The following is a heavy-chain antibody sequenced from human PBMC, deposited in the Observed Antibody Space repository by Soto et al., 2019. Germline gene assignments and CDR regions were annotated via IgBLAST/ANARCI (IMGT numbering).Heavy chain of an antibody. Sequence: ASVKVSCKASGYTFTSYYMHWVRQAPGQGLERMGIINPSGGSTSYAQKFQGRVTMTRDTSTSTVYMELSSLRSEDTAVYYCARSVVVITFSGGGLGYWGQGTLVTVSS. D-gene: IGHD3-22*01. V-gene: IGHV1-46*01. CDR3: ARSVVVITFSGGGLGY. J-gene: IGHJ4*02. CDR2: INPSGGST. CDR1: GYTFTSYY.